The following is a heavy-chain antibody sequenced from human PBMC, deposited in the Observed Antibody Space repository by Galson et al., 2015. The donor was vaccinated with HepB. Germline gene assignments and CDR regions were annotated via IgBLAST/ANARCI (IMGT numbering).Heavy chain of an antibody. V-gene: IGHV3-11*06. Sequence: SLRLSCAASGLTFSGYYMSWIRQAPGKGLEWVSYISSSSTYTKYADSVKGRFTVSRDNAKKSLYLQINSLRTEDTAVYYCARPTGVGGTFIEYWGQVTLVTVSS. CDR3: ARPTGVGGTFIEY. CDR2: ISSSSTYT. CDR1: GLTFSGYY. J-gene: IGHJ4*02. D-gene: IGHD1-26*01.